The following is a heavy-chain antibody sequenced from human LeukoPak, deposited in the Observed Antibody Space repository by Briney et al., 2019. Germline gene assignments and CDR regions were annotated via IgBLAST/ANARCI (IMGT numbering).Heavy chain of an antibody. J-gene: IGHJ5*02. CDR1: GGSISTY. CDR2: IYYTGST. D-gene: IGHD3-16*02. CDR3: ARDNGNWFDP. V-gene: IGHV4-59*01. Sequence: PSETLSLTCTVSGGSISTYWSWIRQPPGKGLEWIGYIYYTGSTNYNPSLKSRVTISVDTSKNQFSLKLNSVSAADTAVYYCARDNGNWFDPWGQGTLVTVSS.